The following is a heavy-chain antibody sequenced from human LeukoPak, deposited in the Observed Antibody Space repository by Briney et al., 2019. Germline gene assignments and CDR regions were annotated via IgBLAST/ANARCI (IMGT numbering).Heavy chain of an antibody. V-gene: IGHV5-51*01. Sequence: GESLKISCKGSGYSFTSYWIGWVRQMPRKGLEWMGIIYPGDSDTRYSPSFQGQVTISADKSISTAYLQWSSLKASDTAMYYCAGGGYSYGHPDYYYYGMDVWGQGTTVTVSS. CDR1: GYSFTSYW. CDR3: AGGGYSYGHPDYYYYGMDV. D-gene: IGHD5-18*01. CDR2: IYPGDSDT. J-gene: IGHJ6*02.